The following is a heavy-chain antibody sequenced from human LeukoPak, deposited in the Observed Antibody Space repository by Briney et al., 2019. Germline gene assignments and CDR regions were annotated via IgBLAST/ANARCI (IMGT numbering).Heavy chain of an antibody. V-gene: IGHV3-53*01. Sequence: QPGGSLRLSCAASGFSVSSNYMSWVRQAPGKGLEWVTIIYSGGSTYYADSVKGRFTISRDNSKNTVYLQMNSLRAEDTAVYYCAKVMKGSERLTMVRGVIIKTAGLYYMDVWGKGTTVTVSS. CDR3: AKVMKGSERLTMVRGVIIKTAGLYYMDV. D-gene: IGHD3-10*01. J-gene: IGHJ6*03. CDR1: GFSVSSNY. CDR2: IYSGGST.